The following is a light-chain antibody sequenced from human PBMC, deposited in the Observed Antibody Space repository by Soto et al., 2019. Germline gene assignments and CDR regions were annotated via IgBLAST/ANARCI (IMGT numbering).Light chain of an antibody. V-gene: IGLV2-14*01. CDR3: SSYTSSSTLHWV. J-gene: IGLJ3*02. CDR2: EVS. CDR1: SSDVGGYNY. Sequence: QSALTQPASVSGSPGQSITISCTGTSSDVGGYNYVSWYQQHPGKAPKLMIYEVSNRPSGVSNRFSGSKSGNTASLTISGLQAEDEAGYYCSSYTSSSTLHWVFGGGTKLTVL.